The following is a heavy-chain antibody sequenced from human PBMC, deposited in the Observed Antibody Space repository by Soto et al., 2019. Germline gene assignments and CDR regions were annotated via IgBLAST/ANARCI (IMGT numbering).Heavy chain of an antibody. J-gene: IGHJ5*02. CDR1: GFTFSSYG. V-gene: IGHV3-30*18. Sequence: HPGGSLRLSCAASGFTFSSYGMHWVRQAPGKGLEWVAVISYDGSNKYYADSVKGRFTTSRDNSKNTLYLQMTSLRAEDTAVYYCAKDEDRYSSGWSAPKWFDPWGQGTLVTVSS. D-gene: IGHD6-19*01. CDR2: ISYDGSNK. CDR3: AKDEDRYSSGWSAPKWFDP.